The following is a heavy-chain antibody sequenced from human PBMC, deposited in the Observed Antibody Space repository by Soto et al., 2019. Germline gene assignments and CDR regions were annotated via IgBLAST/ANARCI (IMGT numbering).Heavy chain of an antibody. CDR3: ARETGFCGSWAPES. CDR2: IYYSGST. Sequence: QVQLQESGPGLVKSSQTLSLTCIVSGDSITSGGYYWSWIRQHPGKGLEWIGYIYYSGSTYYNPSLKSRVSISVDTSHNQFSLNLTSVTAADTAVYFCARETGFCGSWAPESWGQGTLVSVSS. CDR1: GDSITSGGYY. J-gene: IGHJ5*02. D-gene: IGHD6-13*01. V-gene: IGHV4-31*03.